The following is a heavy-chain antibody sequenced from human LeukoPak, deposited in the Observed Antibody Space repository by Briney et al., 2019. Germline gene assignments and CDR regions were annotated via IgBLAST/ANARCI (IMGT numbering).Heavy chain of an antibody. J-gene: IGHJ3*02. V-gene: IGHV3-53*01. CDR1: GFTVSSNY. Sequence: PGGSLRLSCAASGFTVSSNYMSWVRQAPGKGLEWVSVIYSGGSTYYADSVKGRFTISRDNSKNTLYLQLNSLRAEDTAVYYCGKAGWLYAFDIWGQGTMVTVSS. CDR3: GKAGWLYAFDI. D-gene: IGHD6-19*01. CDR2: IYSGGST.